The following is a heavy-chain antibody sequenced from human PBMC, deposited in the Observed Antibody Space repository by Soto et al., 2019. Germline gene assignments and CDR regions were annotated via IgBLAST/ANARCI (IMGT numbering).Heavy chain of an antibody. CDR3: VKDQKNVRRRDGDNFGDFDY. CDR2: ISINGGST. J-gene: IGHJ4*02. V-gene: IGHV3-64D*08. D-gene: IGHD2-21*01. CDR1: GFTSSSYA. Sequence: SLILSCSASGFTSSSYAMHWVRQAPGKGLEYVSAISINGGSTYYADSVKGRFTISRDNSKSTLYLQMSSLRAEDTAVYYCVKDQKNVRRRDGDNFGDFDYWGQETLVTVSS.